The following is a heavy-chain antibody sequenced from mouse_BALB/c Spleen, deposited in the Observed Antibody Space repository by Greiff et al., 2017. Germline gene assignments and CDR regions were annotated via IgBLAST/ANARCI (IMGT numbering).Heavy chain of an antibody. V-gene: IGHV2-6-7*01. D-gene: IGHD2-14*01. CDR3: ARAGGNSYDRYDGYYFDD. CDR2: IWGDGST. Sequence: VQRVESGPGLVAPSQSLSITCTVPGFSLTGYGVNWVRQPPGKALEWLGMIWGDGSTDYNSALKSRLSISKDNSKSQVFLKMNSLQTDDTARYYCARAGGNSYDRYDGYYFDDWGQGTTLTVSS. J-gene: IGHJ2*01. CDR1: GFSLTGYG.